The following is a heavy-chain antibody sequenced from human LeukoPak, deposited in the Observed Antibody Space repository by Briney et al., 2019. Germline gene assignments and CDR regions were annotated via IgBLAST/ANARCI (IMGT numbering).Heavy chain of an antibody. V-gene: IGHV1-69*04. CDR2: IIPILGIA. J-gene: IGHJ1*01. Sequence: GASVKVSCKASGGTFSSYAISWVRQAPGQGLEWMGRIIPILGIANYAQKFQGRVTITADKSTSTAYMELSSLRSEDTAVYYCARGCSSTSCHPGAEYFQHWGQGTLVTVSS. CDR3: ARGCSSTSCHPGAEYFQH. CDR1: GGTFSSYA. D-gene: IGHD2-2*01.